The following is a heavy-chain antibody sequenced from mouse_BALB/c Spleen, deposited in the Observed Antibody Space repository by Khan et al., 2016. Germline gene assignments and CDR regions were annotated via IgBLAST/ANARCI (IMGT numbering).Heavy chain of an antibody. J-gene: IGHJ2*01. CDR2: VIPSNAYT. Sequence: QVQLQQSGAELARPGASVTMSCKASGYTFTSYTMHWVTHGPGQGLEWIGYVIPSNAYTNYNQKFKDKATLTADKSSSTAYMQLSSQTSEDSAVYDCAREGWLLDYVDYWGQGTTLTVSS. CDR1: GYTFTSYT. D-gene: IGHD2-3*01. CDR3: AREGWLLDYVDY. V-gene: IGHV1-4*01.